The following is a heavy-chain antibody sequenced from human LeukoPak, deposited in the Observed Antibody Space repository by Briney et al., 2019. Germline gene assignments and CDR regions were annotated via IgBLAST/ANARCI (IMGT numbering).Heavy chain of an antibody. Sequence: SVKVSCKASGGTFSSYAISWVRQAPGQGLEWMGGIIPNFGTANYAQKFQGRVTITADESTSTAYMELSSLRSEDTAVYYCARRRPINCSGGSCYTGYYYYYYMDVWGKGTTVTVTS. J-gene: IGHJ6*03. CDR2: IIPNFGTA. D-gene: IGHD2-15*01. V-gene: IGHV1-69*13. CDR1: GGTFSSYA. CDR3: ARRRPINCSGGSCYTGYYYYYYMDV.